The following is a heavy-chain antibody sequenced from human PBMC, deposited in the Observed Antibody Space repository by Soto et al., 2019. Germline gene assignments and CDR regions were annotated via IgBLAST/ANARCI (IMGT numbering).Heavy chain of an antibody. CDR1: GGSIDRSNYY. CDR3: ARHFVAVVIKGWGY. J-gene: IGHJ4*02. D-gene: IGHD3-22*01. Sequence: PSETLSLTCTVSGGSIDRSNYYWDWIRQPPGKGLEWIGTTYYNGNAYYNPSLKSRVTMSVDTSKNQFSLKLISVTAADTAVYYCARHFVAVVIKGWGYWGQGTLVNVSS. V-gene: IGHV4-39*01. CDR2: TYYNGNA.